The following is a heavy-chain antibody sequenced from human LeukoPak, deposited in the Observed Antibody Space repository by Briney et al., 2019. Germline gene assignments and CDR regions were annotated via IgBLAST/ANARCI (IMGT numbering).Heavy chain of an antibody. CDR1: GFSFSSYW. V-gene: IGHV3-7*05. Sequence: GGSLRLSCAASGFSFSSYWMNWVRQAPGKGLEWVANINQDGREKYYVDSVKGRFTISRDDAKNSLYLQMLSLRAEDTAVYYCARFGYNYGMDVWGQGTTV. D-gene: IGHD2-2*02. CDR3: ARFGYNYGMDV. J-gene: IGHJ6*02. CDR2: INQDGREK.